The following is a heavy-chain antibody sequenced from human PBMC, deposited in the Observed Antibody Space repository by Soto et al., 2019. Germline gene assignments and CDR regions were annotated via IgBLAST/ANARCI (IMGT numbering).Heavy chain of an antibody. D-gene: IGHD2-2*01. Sequence: SQTLSLTCAISGDSVSSNSAAWNWIRQSPSRGLEWLGRTYYRSKWYNDYAVSVKSRITINPDTSKNQFSLQLNSVTPEDTAVYYCARAEPYCSSTSCYLFDNYYYYYYMDVWGKGTTVTAP. J-gene: IGHJ6*03. V-gene: IGHV6-1*01. CDR1: GDSVSSNSAA. CDR3: ARAEPYCSSTSCYLFDNYYYYYYMDV. CDR2: TYYRSKWYN.